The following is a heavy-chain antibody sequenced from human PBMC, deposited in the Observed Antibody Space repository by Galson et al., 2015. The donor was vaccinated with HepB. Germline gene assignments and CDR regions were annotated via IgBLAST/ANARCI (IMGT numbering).Heavy chain of an antibody. J-gene: IGHJ4*02. V-gene: IGHV1-24*01. D-gene: IGHD3-10*01. Sequence: CKVSGYTLTELSMHWVRQAPGKGLEWMGGFDPEDGETIYAQKFQGRVTMTEDTSTDTAYMELSSLRSEDTAVYYCATGPLGYYGSGSSYYFDYWGQGTLATVSS. CDR3: ATGPLGYYGSGSSYYFDY. CDR2: FDPEDGET. CDR1: GYTLTELS.